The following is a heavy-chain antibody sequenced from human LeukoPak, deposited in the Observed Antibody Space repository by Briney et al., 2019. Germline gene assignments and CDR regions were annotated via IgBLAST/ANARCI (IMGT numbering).Heavy chain of an antibody. D-gene: IGHD5-18*01. CDR2: IYHSGST. CDR1: GYSISSGYY. CDR3: ARDHYSYGYFFDY. Sequence: SETLSLTCTVSGYSISSGYYWGWIRQPPGKGLEWIGSIYHSGSTYYNPSLKSRVTISVDTSKNQFSLKLSSVTAADTAVYYCARDHYSYGYFFDYWGQGTLVTVSS. J-gene: IGHJ4*02. V-gene: IGHV4-38-2*02.